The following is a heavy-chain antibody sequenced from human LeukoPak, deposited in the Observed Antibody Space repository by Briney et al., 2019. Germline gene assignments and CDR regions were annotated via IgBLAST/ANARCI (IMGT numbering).Heavy chain of an antibody. CDR3: AKDSDLHCSGGSCTSFDC. V-gene: IGHV3-21*01. Sequence: PGGSLRLSCAASGFTFSSYSMNWVRQAPGKGLEWVSSISSSSSYIYYTDSVKGRFTISRDNAKKSLYLQMNSLRAEDTAVYYCAKDSDLHCSGGSCTSFDCWGQGTLVTVSS. CDR1: GFTFSSYS. D-gene: IGHD2-15*01. CDR2: ISSSSSYI. J-gene: IGHJ4*02.